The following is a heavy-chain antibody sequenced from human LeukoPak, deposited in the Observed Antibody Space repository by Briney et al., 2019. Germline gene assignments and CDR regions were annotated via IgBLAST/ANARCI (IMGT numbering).Heavy chain of an antibody. V-gene: IGHV3-49*04. CDR2: IRSKAYGGTT. Sequence: PGRSLRLSCTASGFTFCDYAMSWVRQAPGKGLEWGGFIRSKAYGGTTEYAASVKRRFTISRDDSKSIAYLQMNSLKTEDTAVYYCTRGHVLRFLEWLPNYYYYYYMDVWGKGTTVTVSS. CDR3: TRGHVLRFLEWLPNYYYYYYMDV. J-gene: IGHJ6*03. D-gene: IGHD3-3*01. CDR1: GFTFCDYA.